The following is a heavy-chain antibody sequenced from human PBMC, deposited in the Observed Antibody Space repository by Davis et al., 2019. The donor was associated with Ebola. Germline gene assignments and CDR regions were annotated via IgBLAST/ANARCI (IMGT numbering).Heavy chain of an antibody. J-gene: IGHJ6*04. CDR2: IIPILGIA. CDR1: GYTFTSYA. V-gene: IGHV1-69*04. Sequence: SVKVSCKASGYTFTSYAMNWVRQAPGQGLEWMGRIIPILGIANYAQKFQGRVTITADKSTSTAYMELSSLRSDDTAVYYCARAPLDWLLYYYYGMDVWGKGTTVTVSS. CDR3: ARAPLDWLLYYYYGMDV. D-gene: IGHD3-9*01.